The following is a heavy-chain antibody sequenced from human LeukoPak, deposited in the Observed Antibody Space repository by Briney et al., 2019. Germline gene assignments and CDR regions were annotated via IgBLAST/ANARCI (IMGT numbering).Heavy chain of an antibody. CDR2: ITTSDGNT. V-gene: IGHV3-23*01. Sequence: GGPLRLSCAASGFTFSSYTMSWVRQAPGKGLEWVSTITTSDGNTYYADSVKGRFTVSRDNSKNTLYLQMNSLRAEDTAVYYCAKDGGLWVSAHWGDSWGRGTLVTVSS. CDR3: AKDGGLWVSAHWGDS. J-gene: IGHJ4*02. CDR1: GFTFSSYT. D-gene: IGHD7-27*01.